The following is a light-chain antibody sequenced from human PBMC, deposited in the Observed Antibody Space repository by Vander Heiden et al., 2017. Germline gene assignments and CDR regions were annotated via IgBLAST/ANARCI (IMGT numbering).Light chain of an antibody. Sequence: QSVLTQPPSTSGTPGQRVTISCSGSSSNIGSNAVNWYQQLPGAAPRLLIYNNDQRPSGAPDRFSGSKSGTSASLSVSGLQSEDEADYYCAAWDDSLTGLVFGGGTKLTVL. CDR1: SSNIGSNA. J-gene: IGLJ2*01. CDR2: NND. CDR3: AAWDDSLTGLV. V-gene: IGLV1-44*01.